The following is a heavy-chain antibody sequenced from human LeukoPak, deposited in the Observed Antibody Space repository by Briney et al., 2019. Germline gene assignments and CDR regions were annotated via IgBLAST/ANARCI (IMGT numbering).Heavy chain of an antibody. J-gene: IGHJ4*02. V-gene: IGHV3-21*01. D-gene: IGHD4-17*01. Sequence: GGSLRLSCAASGFTFSSYSMNWVRQAPGKGLEWVSSISSSSSYIYYADSVKGRFTISRDNAKNSLYLQMNSLRAEDTAVYYCARDHHYGDYSGLGYWGQGTLVTVSS. CDR2: ISSSSSYI. CDR3: ARDHHYGDYSGLGY. CDR1: GFTFSSYS.